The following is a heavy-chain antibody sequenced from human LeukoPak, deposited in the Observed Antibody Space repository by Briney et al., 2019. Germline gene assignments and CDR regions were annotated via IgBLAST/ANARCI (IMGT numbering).Heavy chain of an antibody. CDR3: ARGYAFRGAFDI. CDR1: GGSISSYY. J-gene: IGHJ3*02. D-gene: IGHD5-12*01. Sequence: PSETLSLTCTVSGGSISSYYWCWIRQPPGKGLEWIGYIYYSGSTNYNPSLKSRVTISVDTSKNQFSLKLSSVTAADTAVYYCARGYAFRGAFDIWGQGTMVTVSS. V-gene: IGHV4-59*01. CDR2: IYYSGST.